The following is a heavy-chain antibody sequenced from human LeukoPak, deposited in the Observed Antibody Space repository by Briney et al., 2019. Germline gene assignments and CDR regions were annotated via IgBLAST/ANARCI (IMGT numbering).Heavy chain of an antibody. V-gene: IGHV3-30*15. Sequence: GGSLRLSCAASGFTFSSYAMHWVRQAPGKGLEWVAVISYDGSNKYYADSVKGRFTISRDNSKNTLYLQMSSLRAEDTAVYYCARDSSGFDPWGQGTLVTVSS. CDR3: ARDSSGFDP. CDR1: GFTFSSYA. J-gene: IGHJ5*02. CDR2: ISYDGSNK.